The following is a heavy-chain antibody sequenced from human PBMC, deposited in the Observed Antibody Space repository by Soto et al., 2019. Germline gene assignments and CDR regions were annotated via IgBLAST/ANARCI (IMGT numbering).Heavy chain of an antibody. D-gene: IGHD6-13*01. V-gene: IGHV1-18*01. CDR3: AGYRADQVYYYDIDF. Sequence: ASVKVSCKASGYTFTSYGISWVRQAPGQGLEWMGWISAYNGNTNYAQKLQGRVTMTTDTSTSTAYMELRSLRSDDTAVYYCAGYRADQVYYYDIDFWGQGTLVTVPS. J-gene: IGHJ4*02. CDR1: GYTFTSYG. CDR2: ISAYNGNT.